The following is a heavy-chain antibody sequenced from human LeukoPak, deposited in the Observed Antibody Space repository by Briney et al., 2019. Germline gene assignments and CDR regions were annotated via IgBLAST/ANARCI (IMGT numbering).Heavy chain of an antibody. V-gene: IGHV3-33*01. CDR1: GFTFSFYG. D-gene: IGHD3-10*01. CDR2: VWYDGSKK. J-gene: IGHJ1*01. Sequence: SGGSLRLSCAASGFTFSFYGMHWVRQAPGKGLEWVAVVWYDGSKKYYADSVKGRFTISRDNSKNTVYLQMNSLRVEDTAVYYCAGEEDLRELRGGREFFQCWGQGTLVTVSS. CDR3: AGEEDLRELRGGREFFQC.